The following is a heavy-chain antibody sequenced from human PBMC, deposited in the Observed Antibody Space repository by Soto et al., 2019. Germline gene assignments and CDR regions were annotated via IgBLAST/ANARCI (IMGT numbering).Heavy chain of an antibody. CDR3: TRGIAAAGTPDYYYYYGMDV. CDR2: IRSKAYGGTT. V-gene: IGHV3-49*04. Sequence: GGSLRLSCAASGFTFSSYAMHWVRQAPGKGLEWVGFIRSKAYGGTTEYSASVKGRFTISRDNSKSIAYLQMNSLKTEDTAVYYSTRGIAAAGTPDYYYYYGMDVWAQGTTVPVSS. D-gene: IGHD6-13*01. CDR1: GFTFSSYA. J-gene: IGHJ6*02.